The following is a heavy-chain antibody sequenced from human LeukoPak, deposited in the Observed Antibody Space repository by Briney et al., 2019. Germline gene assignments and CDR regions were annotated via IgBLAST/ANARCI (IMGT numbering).Heavy chain of an antibody. D-gene: IGHD3-10*01. V-gene: IGHV3-66*01. CDR1: GFTVSRNY. J-gene: IGHJ4*02. Sequence: GGSLRLSCAASGFTVSRNYMIWVRQAPGKGLEWVSVIYSGGTTYYADSVKGRFTISRDNSKSTLYLQMNSLRVEDTAVYYCASSSGSYPPAPFDFWGQGTLVTVSS. CDR2: IYSGGTT. CDR3: ASSSGSYPPAPFDF.